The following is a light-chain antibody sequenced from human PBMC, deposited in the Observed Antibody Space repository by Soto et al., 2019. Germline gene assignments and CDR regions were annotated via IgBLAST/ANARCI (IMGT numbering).Light chain of an antibody. J-gene: IGLJ1*01. CDR1: SSDVGGYNY. V-gene: IGLV2-8*01. CDR2: EVT. Sequence: QSALTQPPSASGSPGQSVTISCTGTSSDVGGYNYVSWYQQHPGKAPKLMIYEVTKRPSGVPDRFSGSKSGNTASLTVSGLQAEDEADYYCNSYAGRNNFVFGTGTKVTVL. CDR3: NSYAGRNNFV.